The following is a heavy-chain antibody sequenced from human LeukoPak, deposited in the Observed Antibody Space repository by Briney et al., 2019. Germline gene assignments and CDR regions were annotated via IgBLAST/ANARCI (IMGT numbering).Heavy chain of an antibody. CDR3: ARVLIGITIFEVASIDY. Sequence: ASVKVSCKASGYTFTSYGISWVRQAPGQGLEWMGWISAYNGNTNYAQKLQGRVTMTTDTSTSTAYMELRSLRSDDTAVYYCARVLIGITIFEVASIDYWGQGTLVTVSS. V-gene: IGHV1-18*01. CDR1: GYTFTSYG. J-gene: IGHJ4*02. D-gene: IGHD3-3*01. CDR2: ISAYNGNT.